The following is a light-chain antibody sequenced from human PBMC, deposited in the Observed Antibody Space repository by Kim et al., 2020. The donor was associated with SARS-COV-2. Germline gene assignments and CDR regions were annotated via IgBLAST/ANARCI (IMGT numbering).Light chain of an antibody. Sequence: GQTVTIASSGARSNIERNYVSWYHDLPGTAPKLVIFDNNKRPSGIPDRFSGSKSGTSATLGITGVQTGDEADYSCATWDFSLSAEVFGGGTKVTVL. CDR2: DNN. CDR3: ATWDFSLSAEV. V-gene: IGLV1-51*01. CDR1: RSNIERNY. J-gene: IGLJ3*02.